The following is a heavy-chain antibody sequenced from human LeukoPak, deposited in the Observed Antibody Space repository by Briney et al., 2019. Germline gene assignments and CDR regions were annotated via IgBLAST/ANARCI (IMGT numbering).Heavy chain of an antibody. CDR3: ARDVVPRDYGDTLNAYDL. Sequence: PSETLSLTCAVSGGSLSGYYWSWIRQSPGKGLEWMGDIHHDGRTKYKSSFKSRITIFLVSSKNEVSLRLSPVTPAETALYFCARDVVPRDYGDTLNAYDLWGQGTMVTVS. V-gene: IGHV4-34*01. CDR1: GGSLSGYY. CDR2: IHHDGRT. D-gene: IGHD4-17*01. J-gene: IGHJ3*01.